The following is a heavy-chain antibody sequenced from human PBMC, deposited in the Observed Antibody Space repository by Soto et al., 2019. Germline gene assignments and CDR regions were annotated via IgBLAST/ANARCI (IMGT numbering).Heavy chain of an antibody. Sequence: QVQLQESGPGLVKPSETLSLTCTVSGGSVSSGSFYWSWIRQPPGKGLEWIGYIFYSGSTNYNPSLKSRVTISSDTSKNLFSLKLSSVTAADTALYYCARIFLTVTTYPLDAMDVWGQGTTVTVSS. CDR1: GGSVSSGSFY. J-gene: IGHJ6*02. CDR2: IFYSGST. V-gene: IGHV4-61*01. D-gene: IGHD4-4*01. CDR3: ARIFLTVTTYPLDAMDV.